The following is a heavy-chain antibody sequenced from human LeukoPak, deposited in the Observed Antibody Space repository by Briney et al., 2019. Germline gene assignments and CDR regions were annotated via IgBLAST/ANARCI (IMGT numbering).Heavy chain of an antibody. CDR2: ISGSGDST. Sequence: PGGSLRLSCAASGFTVSNNYMSWVRQAPGKGLEWVSAISGSGDSTYYVDSVKGRFTVSRDNSKNTLYLQMNSLRAEETAIYYCAKDIAVSGTWGYFDNWGQGTLVTVSS. J-gene: IGHJ4*02. D-gene: IGHD6-19*01. V-gene: IGHV3-23*01. CDR1: GFTVSNNY. CDR3: AKDIAVSGTWGYFDN.